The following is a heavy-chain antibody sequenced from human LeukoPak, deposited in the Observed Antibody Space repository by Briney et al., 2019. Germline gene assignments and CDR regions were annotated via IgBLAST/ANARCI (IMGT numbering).Heavy chain of an antibody. D-gene: IGHD6-6*01. J-gene: IGHJ4*02. CDR1: GYSISSGYY. V-gene: IGHV4-38-2*01. Sequence: SETLSLTCAVSGYSISSGYYWGWIRQPPGKGLEWIGSIYHSGGTYYNPSLKSPVTLSVDTSKNQFCLKLSSVTAADTAVYYCARRVAARPLWYFDYWGQGTLVTVSS. CDR3: ARRVAARPLWYFDY. CDR2: IYHSGGT.